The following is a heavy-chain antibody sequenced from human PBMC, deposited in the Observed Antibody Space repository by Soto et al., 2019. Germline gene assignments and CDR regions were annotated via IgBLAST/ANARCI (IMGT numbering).Heavy chain of an antibody. D-gene: IGHD2-2*01. V-gene: IGHV1-58*01. J-gene: IGHJ6*02. CDR2: IVVGSGNT. CDR1: GFTFTSSA. Sequence: ASVKVSCKASGFTFTSSAVQWVRQARGQRLEWIGWIVVGSGNTNYAQKFQERVTITRDMSTSTAYMGLSSLRSEDTAVYYCAADTAGPAATSYYYYGMDVWGQGTTVTVSS. CDR3: AADTAGPAATSYYYYGMDV.